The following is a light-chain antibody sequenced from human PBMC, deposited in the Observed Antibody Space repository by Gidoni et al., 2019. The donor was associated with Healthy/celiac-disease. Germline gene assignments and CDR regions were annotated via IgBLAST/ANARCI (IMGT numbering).Light chain of an antibody. Sequence: DIVMTQSPDSLAVSLGERATINCKSSQSVLYSSNNKNYLAWYQQKPGQPPKLLIDWASTRESGVPDRFSGSGSGTDFTLTISSLQAEDVAVYCCQQYYSTPRTFGQGTKVEIK. J-gene: IGKJ1*01. V-gene: IGKV4-1*01. CDR2: WAS. CDR3: QQYYSTPRT. CDR1: QSVLYSSNNKNY.